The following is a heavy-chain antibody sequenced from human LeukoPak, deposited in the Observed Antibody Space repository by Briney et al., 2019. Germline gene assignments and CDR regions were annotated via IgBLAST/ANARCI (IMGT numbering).Heavy chain of an antibody. CDR1: GGSISSGDYY. V-gene: IGHV4-30-4*01. J-gene: IGHJ6*02. Sequence: SETLSLTCSVSGGSISSGDYYWSWIRQPPGKGLEWIGYIYYSGSTYYNPSLKGRVTISVDTSKNQFSLKLSSVTAADTAVYYCARVTYPYYYYGMDVWGRGTTVTVSS. D-gene: IGHD1-14*01. CDR2: IYYSGST. CDR3: ARVTYPYYYYGMDV.